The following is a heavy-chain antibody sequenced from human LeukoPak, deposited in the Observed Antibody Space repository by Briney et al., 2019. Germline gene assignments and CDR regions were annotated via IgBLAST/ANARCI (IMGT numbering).Heavy chain of an antibody. CDR3: ARDTRLYSGSGSYFLDY. Sequence: RGGCLRLSCAASGFTVSSNYMSWVRQAPGKGLEWVSDIYSGDSTYYADPVKAGFTIPRDNSKKTLYLQMNSLRDEDTAVYYCARDTRLYSGSGSYFLDYWGQGTPVRLSS. CDR2: IYSGDST. D-gene: IGHD3-10*01. V-gene: IGHV3-53*01. J-gene: IGHJ4*02. CDR1: GFTVSSNY.